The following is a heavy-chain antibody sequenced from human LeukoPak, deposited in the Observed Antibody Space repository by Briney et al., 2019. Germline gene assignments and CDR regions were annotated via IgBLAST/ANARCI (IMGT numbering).Heavy chain of an antibody. D-gene: IGHD6-19*01. J-gene: IGHJ4*02. CDR1: GFTFSSYS. Sequence: GGSLRLSCAASGFTFSSYSMNWVRQAPGKGLEWVSSISSSSSYINYADSVKGRFTISRDNAKNSLYLQMNSLRAEDTAVYYCARDRYSSGWSEFDYWGQGPQVTVSS. CDR2: ISSSSSYI. CDR3: ARDRYSSGWSEFDY. V-gene: IGHV3-21*01.